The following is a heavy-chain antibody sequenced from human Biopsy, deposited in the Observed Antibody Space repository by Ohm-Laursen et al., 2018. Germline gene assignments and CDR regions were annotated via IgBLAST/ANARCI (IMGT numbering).Heavy chain of an antibody. CDR2: ISPSGGGT. Sequence: ASVTVSCKVSGYAFIGSYIHWVRQAPGRGLEWMGIISPSGGGTMDTQKFEDRLTMTRDTSTSTVHMELKSLKSEDTAVYYCAIFEGYSDDNLDYEHYGMDVWGQGTTVTVSS. J-gene: IGHJ6*02. CDR3: AIFEGYSDDNLDYEHYGMDV. D-gene: IGHD1-26*01. CDR1: GYAFIGSY. V-gene: IGHV1-46*01.